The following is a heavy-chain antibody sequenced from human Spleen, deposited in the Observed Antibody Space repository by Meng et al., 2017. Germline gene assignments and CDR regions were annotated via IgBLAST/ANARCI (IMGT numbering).Heavy chain of an antibody. CDR3: AKITRIAVDGSFDS. CDR1: GFTFSSYA. Sequence: GESLKISCAGSGFTFSSYAMNWVRQAPGKGLEWVSAISGGGGSTYYADSVEGRFTISRDKLQNMLYLQMNSLRTDDTAVYYCAKITRIAVDGSFDSWGQGTLVTVSS. D-gene: IGHD6-19*01. V-gene: IGHV3-23*01. J-gene: IGHJ4*02. CDR2: ISGGGGST.